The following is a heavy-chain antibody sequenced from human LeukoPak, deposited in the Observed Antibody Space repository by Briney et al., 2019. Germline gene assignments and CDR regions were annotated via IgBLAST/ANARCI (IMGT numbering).Heavy chain of an antibody. D-gene: IGHD3-22*01. V-gene: IGHV4-39*01. CDR1: GGSISSSSYY. J-gene: IGHJ4*02. Sequence: SETLSLTCTVSGGSISSSSYYWGWIRQPPGKGLGWIGSIYYSGSTYYNPSLKSRVTISVDTSKNQFSLKLSSVTAADTAVYYCARRSYDSSGSYSNYWGQGTLVTVSS. CDR3: ARRSYDSSGSYSNY. CDR2: IYYSGST.